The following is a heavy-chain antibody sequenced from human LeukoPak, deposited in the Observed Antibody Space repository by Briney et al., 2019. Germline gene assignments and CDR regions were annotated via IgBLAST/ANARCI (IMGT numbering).Heavy chain of an antibody. CDR2: IIPILGIA. Sequence: SVKVSCKASGGTFSSYTISWVRQAPGQGLEWMGRIIPILGIANYAQKFQGRVTITADKSTSTAYMELSSLRSEDTAVYYCARAIFRGVSSIAVPGYHYGMDVWGQGTTVTVSS. V-gene: IGHV1-69*02. D-gene: IGHD6-19*01. CDR1: GGTFSSYT. J-gene: IGHJ6*02. CDR3: ARAIFRGVSSIAVPGYHYGMDV.